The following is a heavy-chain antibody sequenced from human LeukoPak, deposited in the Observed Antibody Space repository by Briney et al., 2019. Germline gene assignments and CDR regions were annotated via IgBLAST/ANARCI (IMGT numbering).Heavy chain of an antibody. CDR2: ISGSGGST. Sequence: GGSLRLSCAASGFTFSSYAMSWVRQAPGKGLEWVSAISGSGGSTYYADSVKGRFTISRDNSKNTLYLQMNSLRAEDTAVYYCAKDWGFNGKNDYDDYLGAFDIWGQGTMVTVSS. D-gene: IGHD4-17*01. CDR3: AKDWGFNGKNDYDDYLGAFDI. J-gene: IGHJ3*02. CDR1: GFTFSSYA. V-gene: IGHV3-23*01.